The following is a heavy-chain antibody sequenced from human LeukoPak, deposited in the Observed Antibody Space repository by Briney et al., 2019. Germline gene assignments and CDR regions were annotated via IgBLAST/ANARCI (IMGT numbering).Heavy chain of an antibody. Sequence: NPSETLSLTCTVSGGSISSYYWSWIRQPPGKGLEWIGYIYYSGSTNYNPSLKSRVTISVDTSKNQFSLKLSSVTAADTAVYYCARFIVGARSDWYFDLWGRGTLVTVSS. CDR2: IYYSGST. J-gene: IGHJ2*01. CDR3: ARFIVGARSDWYFDL. CDR1: GGSISSYY. D-gene: IGHD1-26*01. V-gene: IGHV4-59*08.